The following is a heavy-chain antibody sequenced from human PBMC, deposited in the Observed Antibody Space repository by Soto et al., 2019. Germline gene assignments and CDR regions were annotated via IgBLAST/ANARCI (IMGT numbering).Heavy chain of an antibody. D-gene: IGHD3-3*01. V-gene: IGHV1-18*01. CDR3: ARAPMRFLAWSDGGIDV. CDR1: GYTLTSYG. Sequence: QVQLVQSGDDVKKPGDSVKVSCTASGYTLTSYGISWVRQAPGQGLEWVGWISADKGHTIYAESLQGRVTVTADKATITISIERSSLRPDDTALYYCARAPMRFLAWSDGGIDVWGQGNTLT. J-gene: IGHJ6*02. CDR2: ISADKGHT.